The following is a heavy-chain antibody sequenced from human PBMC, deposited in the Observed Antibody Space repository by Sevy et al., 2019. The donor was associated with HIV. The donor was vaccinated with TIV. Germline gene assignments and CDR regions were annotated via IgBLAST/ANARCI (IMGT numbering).Heavy chain of an antibody. CDR1: GGSISSYY. CDR2: IYYSGST. J-gene: IGHJ6*02. CDR3: ARAGAAALVLVYYDYIWGSYPQYYYYYGMDV. Sequence: SETLSLTCTVSGGSISSYYWSWIRQPPGNGLEWIGYIYYSGSTNYNPSLKSRVTLSVDTSKNQFSLKLSSVTAADPAVYYWARAGAAALVLVYYDYIWGSYPQYYYYYGMDVWGQGTTVTVSS. D-gene: IGHD3-16*02. V-gene: IGHV4-59*01.